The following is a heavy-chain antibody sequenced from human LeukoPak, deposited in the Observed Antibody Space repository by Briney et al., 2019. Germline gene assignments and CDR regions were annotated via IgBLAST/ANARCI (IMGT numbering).Heavy chain of an antibody. J-gene: IGHJ4*02. CDR1: GFTVSSNY. CDR3: ARGRPYYYDSSGYYFAS. V-gene: IGHV3-53*01. CDR2: IYSGGST. D-gene: IGHD3-22*01. Sequence: PWGSLRLSCAASGFTVSSNYMSWVRQAPGKGLEWVSVIYSGGSTYYADSVKGRFTISRDNSKNTLYLQMNSLRAEDTAVYYCARGRPYYYDSSGYYFASWGQGTLATVSS.